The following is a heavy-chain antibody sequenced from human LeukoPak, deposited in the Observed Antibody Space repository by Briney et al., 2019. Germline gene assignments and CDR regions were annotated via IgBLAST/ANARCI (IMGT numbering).Heavy chain of an antibody. CDR1: GGSISSGSYY. J-gene: IGHJ5*02. D-gene: IGHD1-1*01. Sequence: PSETLSLTCTVSGGSISSGSYYWSWIRQPAGKGLEWIGRIYTSGSTNYNPSLKSRVTISVDTSKNQFSLKLSSVTAADTAVYYCARETQIQVRAHRGFDPWGQGTLVTVSS. CDR3: ARETQIQVRAHRGFDP. V-gene: IGHV4-61*02. CDR2: IYTSGST.